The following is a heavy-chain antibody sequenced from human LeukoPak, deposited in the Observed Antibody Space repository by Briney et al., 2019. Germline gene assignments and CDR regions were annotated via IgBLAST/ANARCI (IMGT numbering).Heavy chain of an antibody. J-gene: IGHJ3*01. D-gene: IGHD3-10*01. V-gene: IGHV1-18*04. CDR3: ARKPMAHALDF. CDR2: ISANNGDT. CDR1: GFTFTNYG. Sequence: ASVKVSCKASGFTFTNYGFSWVRQAPGQGLEWMGWISANNGDTHYAQKFQGRVTMTTDTSTTTVYMELRSLTSDDSAVYYCARKPMAHALDFWGQGTMVTVSS.